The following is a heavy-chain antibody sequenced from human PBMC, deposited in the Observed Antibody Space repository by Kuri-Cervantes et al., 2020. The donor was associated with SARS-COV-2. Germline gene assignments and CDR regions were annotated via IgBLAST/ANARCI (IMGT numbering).Heavy chain of an antibody. Sequence: LSLTCAASGFTFSSYSMNWVRQAPGKGLEWASSISSSSSYIYYADSVKGRFTISRDNAKNSLYLQMNSLRAEDTAVYYCAKDWAWNDANNYGMDVWGQGTTVTVSS. V-gene: IGHV3-21*01. CDR2: ISSSSSYI. CDR3: AKDWAWNDANNYGMDV. D-gene: IGHD1-1*01. J-gene: IGHJ6*02. CDR1: GFTFSSYS.